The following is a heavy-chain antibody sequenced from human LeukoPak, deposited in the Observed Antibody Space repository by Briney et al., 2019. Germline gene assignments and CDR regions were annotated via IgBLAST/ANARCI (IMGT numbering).Heavy chain of an antibody. Sequence: ASVKVSCKASGYTFTSYGISWVRQAPGQGLEWMGWTSAYNGNTNYAQKLQGRVTMTTDTSTSTAYMELRSLRSDDTAVYYCARDCSSTSCYSWHYYYYGMDVWGQGTTVTVSS. V-gene: IGHV1-18*01. D-gene: IGHD2-2*01. CDR2: TSAYNGNT. J-gene: IGHJ6*02. CDR3: ARDCSSTSCYSWHYYYYGMDV. CDR1: GYTFTSYG.